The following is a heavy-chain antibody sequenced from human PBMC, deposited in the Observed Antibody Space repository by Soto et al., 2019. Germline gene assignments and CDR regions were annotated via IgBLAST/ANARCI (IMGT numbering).Heavy chain of an antibody. CDR2: VRAKAYGGTT. D-gene: IGHD3-10*01. J-gene: IGHJ6*04. CDR3: AREAGPITKPRGDVDV. V-gene: IGHV3-49*03. Sequence: GGSLRLSCTASGFTFVDYAMSWFRQAPGKGLEWVAFVRAKAYGGTTEHAASVKGRFTISRDDSISTAYLQMSSLRSEDTAVYYCAREAGPITKPRGDVDVWGRGTTVTVSS. CDR1: GFTFVDYA.